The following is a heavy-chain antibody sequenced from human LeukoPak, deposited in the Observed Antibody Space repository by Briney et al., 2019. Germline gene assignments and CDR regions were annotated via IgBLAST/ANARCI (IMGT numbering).Heavy chain of an antibody. CDR1: GFTFSSYG. J-gene: IGHJ3*02. D-gene: IGHD1-26*01. Sequence: AGRSLRLSCAASGFTFSSYGMHWVRQAPGKGLEWVAVISYDGSNKYYADSVKGRFTISRDNSKNTLYLQMNSLRAEDTAVYYCAKAPRGGATILDAFDIWGQGTMVTVSS. V-gene: IGHV3-30*18. CDR2: ISYDGSNK. CDR3: AKAPRGGATILDAFDI.